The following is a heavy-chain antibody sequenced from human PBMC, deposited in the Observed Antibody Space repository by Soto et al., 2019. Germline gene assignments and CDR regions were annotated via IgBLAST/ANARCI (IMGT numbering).Heavy chain of an antibody. V-gene: IGHV4-4*07. CDR3: AGAGSGGSNWFDP. Sequence: ETLSLTVTDSGGSMNKNYWSSILLPAVKLLEWIGRVNSLGTTNYNPSLKSRVTMSVDTSKKQLSLKLNSVTVADTAVYYRAGAGSGGSNWFDPWGPGTLLTESS. D-gene: IGHD2-15*01. J-gene: IGHJ5*02. CDR2: VNSLGTT. CDR1: GGSMNKNY.